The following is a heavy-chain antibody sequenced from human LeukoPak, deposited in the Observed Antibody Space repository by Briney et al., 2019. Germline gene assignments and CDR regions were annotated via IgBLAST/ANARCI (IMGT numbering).Heavy chain of an antibody. CDR1: GFTFSSYS. CDR3: ARDQEYSSSSDV. CDR2: ISSSSSTI. J-gene: IGHJ6*04. Sequence: GGSLRLSCAASGFTFSSYSVNWVRQAPAKGLEWVSYISSSSSTIYYADSVKGRFTISRDNAKNSLYLQMNSLRAEDTAVYYCARDQEYSSSSDVWGKGTTVTVSS. V-gene: IGHV3-48*01. D-gene: IGHD6-6*01.